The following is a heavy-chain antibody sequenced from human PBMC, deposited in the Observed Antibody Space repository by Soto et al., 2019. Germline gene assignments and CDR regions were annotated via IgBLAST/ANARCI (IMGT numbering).Heavy chain of an antibody. Sequence: PSETLSLTCTVSGGSISSGDYYWIWIRQPPGKGLEWIGYIYYSGSTYYNPSLKSRVTISIDTSKKPFSLKPSSVTAPEQARYNCARVSGYDSGGFAPWGQGTLVTVSS. CDR1: GGSISSGDYY. CDR2: IYYSGST. V-gene: IGHV4-30-4*01. CDR3: ARVSGYDSGGFAP. J-gene: IGHJ5*02. D-gene: IGHD5-12*01.